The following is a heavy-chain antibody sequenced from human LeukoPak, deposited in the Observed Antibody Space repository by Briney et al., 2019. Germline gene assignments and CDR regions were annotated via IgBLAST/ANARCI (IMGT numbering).Heavy chain of an antibody. CDR1: GFTVSNAW. V-gene: IGHV3-15*01. CDR2: IKSKTDGGTT. J-gene: IGHJ4*02. Sequence: GGSLRLSCAASGFTVSNAWMSWVRQAPGKGLEWVGRIKSKTDGGTTDFAAPVKGRFTISRDDSKNTLYLQMNNLKTEDTAVYYCTTGDESSAYRYLDYWGRGTLVTVSS. D-gene: IGHD3-22*01. CDR3: TTGDESSAYRYLDY.